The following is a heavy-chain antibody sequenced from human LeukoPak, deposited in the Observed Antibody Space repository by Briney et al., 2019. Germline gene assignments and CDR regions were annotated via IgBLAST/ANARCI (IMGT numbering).Heavy chain of an antibody. J-gene: IGHJ3*01. CDR3: AGGYAFDV. CDR2: TYYRSQWHN. CDR1: GDSVSNNNCA. V-gene: IGHV6-1*01. Sequence: SQTLSLTCAISGDSVSNNNCAWNWIRQSPSRGLEWLGRTYYRSQWHNDYARSVMGRISVDPDTSKNQFSLHLSSVTPDDTAVYYCAGGYAFDVWGQGIMVTVSS.